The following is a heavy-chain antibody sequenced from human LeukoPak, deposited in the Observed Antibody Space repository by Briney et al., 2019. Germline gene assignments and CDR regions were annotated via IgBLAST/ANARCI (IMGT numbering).Heavy chain of an antibody. CDR2: IYSCGST. Sequence: GGSLRLSCAASGFTVSSNYMSWVRQAPGKGLEWVSVIYSCGSTYYADSVKGRFTISRDNAKNSLYLQMNSLRAEDTAVYYCARVPNYLGAPGYWGRGTLVTASS. J-gene: IGHJ4*02. CDR3: ARVPNYLGAPGY. D-gene: IGHD1-1*01. CDR1: GFTVSSNY. V-gene: IGHV3-66*01.